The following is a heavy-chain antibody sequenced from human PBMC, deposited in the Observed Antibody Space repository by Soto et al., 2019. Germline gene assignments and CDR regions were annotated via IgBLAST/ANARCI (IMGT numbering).Heavy chain of an antibody. J-gene: IGHJ6*03. D-gene: IGHD2-15*01. CDR1: GFTFDDYA. V-gene: IGHV3-9*01. CDR2: ISWNSGSI. Sequence: PGGSLRLSCAASGFTFDDYAMHWVRQAPGKGLEWVSGISWNSGSIGYADSVKGRFTISRDNAKNSLYLQMNSLRAEDTALYYCAKALTRRATRYYYYMDVWGKGTTVTVSS. CDR3: AKALTRRATRYYYYMDV.